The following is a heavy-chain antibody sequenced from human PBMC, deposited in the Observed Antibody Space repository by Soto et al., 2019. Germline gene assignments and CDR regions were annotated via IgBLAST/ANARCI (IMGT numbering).Heavy chain of an antibody. D-gene: IGHD1-7*01. J-gene: IGHJ4*02. CDR2: IYRTGST. V-gene: IGHV4-4*02. CDR1: GGSFTSNNW. Sequence: TXYLTSAVSGGSFTSNNWWTWVRQPPGQGLEWIGEIYRTGSTNYNPSLKSRVTISLDKSENQFSLKVTSLTAADTAVYYCASRDPGTSVDYWGQGTLVTVSS. CDR3: ASRDPGTSVDY.